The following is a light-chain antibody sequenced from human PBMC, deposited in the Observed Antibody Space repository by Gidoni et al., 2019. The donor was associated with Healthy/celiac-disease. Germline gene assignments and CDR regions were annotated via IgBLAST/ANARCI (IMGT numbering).Light chain of an antibody. Sequence: SYVLTQPPSVSVAPGKTARLTCGGHNIGSKSVHWYQQKPGQAPVLVIYYDSDRPSGIPERFSGSNSGNTATLTISRVEAGDEADYYCQVWDSSSDHPGVFGGGTKLTVL. V-gene: IGLV3-21*04. CDR2: YDS. J-gene: IGLJ2*01. CDR1: NIGSKS. CDR3: QVWDSSSDHPGV.